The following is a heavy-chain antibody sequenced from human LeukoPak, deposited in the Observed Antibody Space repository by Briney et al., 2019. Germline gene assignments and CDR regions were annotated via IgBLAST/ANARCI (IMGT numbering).Heavy chain of an antibody. J-gene: IGHJ4*02. D-gene: IGHD3-10*01. Sequence: PGGSLRLSCAASGFTFSSYEMNWVRQAPGKGLEWVSYIGSSGSTIYYADSVKGRFTISRDNAKNSLYLQMNSLRAEDTAVYYCARSTLWFGELFVGGINFDYWGQGTLVTVSS. CDR1: GFTFSSYE. CDR3: ARSTLWFGELFVGGINFDY. CDR2: IGSSGSTI. V-gene: IGHV3-48*03.